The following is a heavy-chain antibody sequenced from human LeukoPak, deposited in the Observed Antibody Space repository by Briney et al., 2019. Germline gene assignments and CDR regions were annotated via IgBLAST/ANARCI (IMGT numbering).Heavy chain of an antibody. CDR3: AKLVIGYGELDY. CDR1: GFTFSSYA. CDR2: ISGSGGST. Sequence: PGASLRLSCAASGFTFSSYAMSRVRQAPGKGLEWVSAISGSGGSTYYADSVKGRFTISRDNSKNTLYLQMNSLRAEDTAVYYCAKLVIGYGELDYWGQGTLVTVSS. J-gene: IGHJ4*02. V-gene: IGHV3-23*01. D-gene: IGHD4-17*01.